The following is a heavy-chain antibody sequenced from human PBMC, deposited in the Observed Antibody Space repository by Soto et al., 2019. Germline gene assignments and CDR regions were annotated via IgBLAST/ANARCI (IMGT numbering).Heavy chain of an antibody. V-gene: IGHV1-69*06. Sequence: SVKVSCKASGGTFSSYAISWVRQAPGQGLEWMGGIIPIFGPANYAQKFQGRVTITADKSTSTAYMELSSLRSEDTAVYYCARDFYDILTGYYGAGYYYGMDVRGQGTTVTVSS. CDR1: GGTFSSYA. J-gene: IGHJ6*02. D-gene: IGHD3-9*01. CDR3: ARDFYDILTGYYGAGYYYGMDV. CDR2: IIPIFGPA.